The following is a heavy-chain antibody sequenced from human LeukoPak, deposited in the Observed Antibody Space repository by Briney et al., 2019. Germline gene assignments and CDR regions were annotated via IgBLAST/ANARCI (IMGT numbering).Heavy chain of an antibody. V-gene: IGHV3-53*01. D-gene: IGHD2-2*01. CDR1: GFYVNTNY. CDR2: IYSGGTT. J-gene: IGHJ4*02. Sequence: GGSLRLSCAASGFYVNTNYMNWVRQAPGKGLEWVSVIYSGGTTYYADSVKGRFTISRDNSKNTVYLQMNSLGVEDTAVYYCAKDRRGCSSSTCYYRFDYWGQGTLATVSS. CDR3: AKDRRGCSSSTCYYRFDY.